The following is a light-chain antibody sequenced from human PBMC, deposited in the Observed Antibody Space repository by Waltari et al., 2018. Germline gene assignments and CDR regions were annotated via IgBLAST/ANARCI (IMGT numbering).Light chain of an antibody. CDR1: QSVSSSY. V-gene: IGKV3-20*01. CDR2: GAS. CDR3: QQYDSSPGT. J-gene: IGKJ2*01. Sequence: EIVLTQSPGTLSLSPGARATLSCRASQSVSSSYLAWYQQKPGQAPRLLIYGASTRATGIPDRFSGSGSGTDFTLTISRLEPEDFAVYDCQQYDSSPGTFGQGTKLEIK.